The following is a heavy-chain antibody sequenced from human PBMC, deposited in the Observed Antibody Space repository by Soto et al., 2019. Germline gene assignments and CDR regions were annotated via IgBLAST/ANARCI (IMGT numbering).Heavy chain of an antibody. CDR3: AKGIKVSDTAMDTVFYYYYYMDV. CDR2: ISWNSGSI. J-gene: IGHJ6*03. D-gene: IGHD5-18*01. V-gene: IGHV3-9*01. CDR1: GFTFDGYA. Sequence: HPGGSLRLSCAASGFTFDGYAMHWVRQAPGKGLEWVSGISWNSGSIGYADSVKGRFTISRDNAKNSLYLQMNSLRAEDTALYYCAKGIKVSDTAMDTVFYYYYYMDVWGKGTTVTVSS.